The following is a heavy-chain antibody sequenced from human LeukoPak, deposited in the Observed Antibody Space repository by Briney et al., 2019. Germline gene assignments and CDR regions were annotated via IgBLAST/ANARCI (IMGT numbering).Heavy chain of an antibody. D-gene: IGHD3-3*01. J-gene: IGHJ4*02. CDR3: ARGRGLGVVSPYFDY. CDR1: GFTVSGNH. CDR2: IYGDGRT. V-gene: IGHV3-53*01. Sequence: AGGSLRLSCAVSGFTVSGNHVTWVRQAPGNGLERVSVIYGDGRTSHSASVRGRFTISRDNSKNIVSLQMNNLRAEDTAVYYCARGRGLGVVSPYFDYWGQGTLVTVSS.